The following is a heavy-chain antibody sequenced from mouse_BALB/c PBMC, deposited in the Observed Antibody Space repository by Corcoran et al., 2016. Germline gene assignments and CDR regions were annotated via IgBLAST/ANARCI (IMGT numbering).Heavy chain of an antibody. Sequence: EVQLQPSGAELVKHGASGKISCNTSGYTFTEYTMHWVTQSHGKSLEWIGGINPNNGGASYNQKFKGKATLTLDKSSSTAYMELRSLTSEDSAVYYCAMITYYAMDYWGQGTSVTVSS. V-gene: IGHV1-22*01. CDR2: INPNNGGA. J-gene: IGHJ4*01. CDR1: GYTFTEYT. D-gene: IGHD2-4*01. CDR3: AMITYYAMDY.